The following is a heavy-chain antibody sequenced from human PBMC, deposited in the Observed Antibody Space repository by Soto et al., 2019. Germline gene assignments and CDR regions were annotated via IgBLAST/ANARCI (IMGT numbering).Heavy chain of an antibody. CDR3: ARASGYSYGPETMADFDY. D-gene: IGHD5-18*01. Sequence: PSETLSLTCTVSGGSISSYYWSWIRQPPGKGLEWIGYIYYSGSTNYNPSLKSRVTISVDTSKNQFSLKLSSVTAADTAVYYCARASGYSYGPETMADFDYWGQGTLVTVSS. CDR2: IYYSGST. J-gene: IGHJ4*02. V-gene: IGHV4-59*01. CDR1: GGSISSYY.